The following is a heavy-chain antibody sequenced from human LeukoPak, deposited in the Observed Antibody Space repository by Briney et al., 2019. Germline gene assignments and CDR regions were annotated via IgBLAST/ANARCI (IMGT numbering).Heavy chain of an antibody. Sequence: SETLSLTCTVSGYSISSGYYWGWIRQPPGKGLEWIGNIHHTGSAYNNPSLKSRVTISVDTSENQFSLKLNSVTAADTAVYYCARVTGYRIEDYFDYWGQGTLVTVSS. J-gene: IGHJ4*02. V-gene: IGHV4-38-2*02. CDR2: IHHTGSA. CDR1: GYSISSGYY. CDR3: ARVTGYRIEDYFDY. D-gene: IGHD6-13*01.